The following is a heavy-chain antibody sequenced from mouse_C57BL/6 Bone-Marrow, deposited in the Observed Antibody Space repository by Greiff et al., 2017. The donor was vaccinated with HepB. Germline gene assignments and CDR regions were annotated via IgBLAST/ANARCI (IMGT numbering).Heavy chain of an antibody. Sequence: QVQLQQPGAELVKPGASVKLSCKASGYTFTSYWMHWVKQRPGQGLEWIGMIHPNSGSTNYNKKFKSKATLTVDKSSSTAYMQLSSLTSEDSAVYYCARSLGSYWYFDVWGTGTTVTVSS. V-gene: IGHV1-64*01. D-gene: IGHD2-14*01. CDR1: GYTFTSYW. J-gene: IGHJ1*03. CDR3: ARSLGSYWYFDV. CDR2: IHPNSGST.